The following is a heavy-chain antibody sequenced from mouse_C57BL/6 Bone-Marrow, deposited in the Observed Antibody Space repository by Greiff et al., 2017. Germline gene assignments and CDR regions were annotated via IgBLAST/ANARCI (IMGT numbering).Heavy chain of an antibody. Sequence: VQLQQSGAELARPGASVKLSCKASGYTFTSYGISWVKQRTGPGLEWIGEIYPRSGNTYYNEKFKGKATLTADKSSSTAYMKLRSLTSEDSAVYFCARMDYTWFAYWGQGTLVTVSA. J-gene: IGHJ3*01. D-gene: IGHD2-12*01. V-gene: IGHV1-81*01. CDR1: GYTFTSYG. CDR3: ARMDYTWFAY. CDR2: IYPRSGNT.